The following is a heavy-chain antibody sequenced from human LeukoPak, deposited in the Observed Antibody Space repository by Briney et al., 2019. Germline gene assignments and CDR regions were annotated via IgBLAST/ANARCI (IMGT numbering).Heavy chain of an antibody. D-gene: IGHD3-3*01. Sequence: GASVKVSCKVSGDILTELSNQWVRQDPGKGLECMGGFDPEQNTMIYAQRLQGRVTMTEDTSTDTAYMELSSLTSEDTGIYYCATRSGDFWSGYVNWGQGTLVTVSS. J-gene: IGHJ4*02. CDR1: GDILTELS. CDR2: FDPEQNTM. CDR3: ATRSGDFWSGYVN. V-gene: IGHV1-24*01.